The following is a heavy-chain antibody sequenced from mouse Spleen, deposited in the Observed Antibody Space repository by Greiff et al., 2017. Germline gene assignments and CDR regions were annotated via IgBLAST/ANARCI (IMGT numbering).Heavy chain of an antibody. CDR1: GYTFTDYN. D-gene: IGHD6-1*01. V-gene: IGHV1-18*01. J-gene: IGHJ4*01. CDR2: INPNNGGT. Sequence: VQLQQSGPELVKPGASEKIPCKASGYTFTDYNMDWVKQSHGKSLEWIGDINPNNGGTIYNQKFKGKATLTVDKSSSTAYMELRSLTSEDTAVYYCARSLDLAGYYAMDYWGQGTSVTVSS. CDR3: ARSLDLAGYYAMDY.